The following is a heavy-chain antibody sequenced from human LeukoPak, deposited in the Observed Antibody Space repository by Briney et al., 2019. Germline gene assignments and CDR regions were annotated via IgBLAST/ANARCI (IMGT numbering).Heavy chain of an antibody. J-gene: IGHJ4*02. V-gene: IGHV3-21*01. CDR1: GFTFSSYT. D-gene: IGHD2-2*01. CDR2: ISSSSSYI. CDR3: ARGEGGYCSSTSCYPPNFDY. Sequence: GGSLRLSCAASGFTFSSYTMNWVRQAPGKGLEWVSSISSSSSYIYYADSVKGRFTISRDNAKNSLYLQMNSLRAEDTAVDYCARGEGGYCSSTSCYPPNFDYWGQGTLVTVSS.